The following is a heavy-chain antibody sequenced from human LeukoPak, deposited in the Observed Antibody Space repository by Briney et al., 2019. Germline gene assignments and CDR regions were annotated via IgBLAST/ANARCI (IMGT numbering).Heavy chain of an antibody. Sequence: GGSLRLSCAASGFIFNTFNMNWFRQAPGKGLEWVSSINSGGDYKYYADSVKGRFTTSRDNAKNSLSLRLNSLRVEDTAIYYCARGHYDVLASSYKWTPDYWGQGTLVTVSS. V-gene: IGHV3-21*01. CDR1: GFIFNTFN. D-gene: IGHD3-9*01. CDR3: ARGHYDVLASSYKWTPDY. CDR2: INSGGDYK. J-gene: IGHJ4*02.